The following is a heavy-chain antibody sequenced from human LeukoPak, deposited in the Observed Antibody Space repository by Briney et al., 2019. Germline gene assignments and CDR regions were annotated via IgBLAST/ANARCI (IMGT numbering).Heavy chain of an antibody. CDR3: ARDKRHSYGRYFDH. J-gene: IGHJ4*02. V-gene: IGHV4-59*01. D-gene: IGHD5-18*01. CDR1: GDSISTYH. CDR2: MQSTGNS. Sequence: PSETLSLTCSVSGDSISTYHWNWIRQPPGKGLEWIGYMQSTGNSKYNPSLRGRVTMFVDTSKNQVPLILSSVTAADTAVYYCARDKRHSYGRYFDHWGQGALVTVSS.